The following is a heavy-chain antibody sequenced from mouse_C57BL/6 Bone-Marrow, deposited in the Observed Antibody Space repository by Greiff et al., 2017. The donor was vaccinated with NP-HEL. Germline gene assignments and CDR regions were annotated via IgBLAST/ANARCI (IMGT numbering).Heavy chain of an antibody. CDR1: GFNITDDY. Sequence: VQLKQSGAELVRPGASVKLSCTASGFNITDDYMHWVKQRPEQGLEWIGWIDPENGDTEYASKFQGKATITADTSSNTAYLQLSSLTSEDTAVYYCTTRLLRGAMDYWGHGTSVTVSS. J-gene: IGHJ4*01. CDR3: TTRLLRGAMDY. D-gene: IGHD1-1*01. V-gene: IGHV14-4*01. CDR2: IDPENGDT.